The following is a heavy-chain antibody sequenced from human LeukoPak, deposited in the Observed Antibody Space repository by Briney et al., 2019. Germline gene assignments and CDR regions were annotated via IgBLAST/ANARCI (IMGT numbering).Heavy chain of an antibody. CDR2: ISAYNGNT. Sequence: ASVKVSCKASGNIFTNYGIRWGRQAPGQGLEWMGWISAYNGNTNYAQKLQGRVTMTTDTSTSTAYMELRSLRSDDTAVYYCAGDAPSLYYDSSGYSPDYWGQGTLVTVSS. CDR3: AGDAPSLYYDSSGYSPDY. CDR1: GNIFTNYG. D-gene: IGHD3-22*01. J-gene: IGHJ4*02. V-gene: IGHV1-18*01.